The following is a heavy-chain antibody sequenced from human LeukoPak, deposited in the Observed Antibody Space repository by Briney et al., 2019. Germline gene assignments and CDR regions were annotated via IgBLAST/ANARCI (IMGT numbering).Heavy chain of an antibody. CDR2: ISSSSSYI. J-gene: IGHJ4*02. CDR1: GFTFSSYS. V-gene: IGHV3-21*01. Sequence: PGGSPRLSCAASGFTFSSYSMNWVRQAPGKGLEWVSSISSSSSYIYYADSVKGRFTISRDNAKNSLYLQMNSLRAEDTAVYYCARTKSYCSGGSCYSYWGQGTLVTVSS. D-gene: IGHD2-15*01. CDR3: ARTKSYCSGGSCYSY.